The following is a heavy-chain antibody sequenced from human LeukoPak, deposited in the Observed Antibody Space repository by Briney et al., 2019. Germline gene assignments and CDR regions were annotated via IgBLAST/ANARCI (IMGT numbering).Heavy chain of an antibody. Sequence: ASVKVSCKASGGTFSSYAISWVRQAPGQGLEWMGWINTNTGNPTYAQGFTGRFVFSLDTSVSTAHLQISSLKAEDTAVYYCARARSGYDFYYYGMDVWGQGTTVTVSS. CDR2: INTNTGNP. V-gene: IGHV7-4-1*02. D-gene: IGHD5-12*01. CDR1: GGTFSSYA. J-gene: IGHJ6*02. CDR3: ARARSGYDFYYYGMDV.